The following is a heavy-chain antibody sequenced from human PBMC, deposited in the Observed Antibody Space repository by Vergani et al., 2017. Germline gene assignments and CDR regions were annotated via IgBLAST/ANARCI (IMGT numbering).Heavy chain of an antibody. CDR3: AREDKGNYGSGHVFDY. D-gene: IGHD3-10*01. CDR1: GYTFTSYY. J-gene: IGHJ4*02. V-gene: IGHV1-46*01. Sequence: QVQLAQSGAEVKKPGASVKVSCKASGYTFTSYYMHWVRQAPGQGLEWMGIINPSGGSTSYAQKFQGRVTMTRDTSTSTVYMELSSLRSEDTAVYYCAREDKGNYGSGHVFDYWGQGTLVTVSS. CDR2: INPSGGST.